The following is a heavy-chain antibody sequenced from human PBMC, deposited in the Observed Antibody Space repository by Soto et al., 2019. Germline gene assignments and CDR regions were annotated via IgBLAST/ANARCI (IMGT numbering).Heavy chain of an antibody. Sequence: SETLSLTCTVSGGSISSYFCGWIRQPPGKGLEWIGYIFDSGSSNYHPSLQSRVTISVDTSRNQFSLQLTSVTAADTAVYYCARPPGYISDWDYFDLWGQGTLVTVSS. CDR2: IFDSGSS. V-gene: IGHV4-59*01. D-gene: IGHD2-21*02. CDR3: ARPPGYISDWDYFDL. J-gene: IGHJ4*02. CDR1: GGSISSYF.